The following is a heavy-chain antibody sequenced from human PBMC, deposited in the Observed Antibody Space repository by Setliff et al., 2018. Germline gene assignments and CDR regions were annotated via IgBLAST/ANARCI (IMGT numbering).Heavy chain of an antibody. V-gene: IGHV1-18*04. J-gene: IGHJ4*02. CDR3: SRLVRFCTKISCQRLLGDDY. CDR2: ISPHSGKT. CDR1: GYIFTDYG. D-gene: IGHD2-2*01. Sequence: GASVKVSCKASGYIFTDYGVSWVRQAPGQGLEWVGWISPHSGKTYYAPKFQDRITMTTDTSTSTAYLEFKSLRSDDTAIYYCSRLVRFCTKISCQRLLGDDYWGQGIMVTGSS.